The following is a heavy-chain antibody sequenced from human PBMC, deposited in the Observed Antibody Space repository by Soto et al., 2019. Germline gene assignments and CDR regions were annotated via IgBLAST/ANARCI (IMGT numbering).Heavy chain of an antibody. V-gene: IGHV3-23*01. D-gene: IGHD2-15*01. Sequence: GGSMRLSCAASGFTFSSYAMSWVRQAPGKGLEGVSAISGSGGSTYYADSVKGRFTISRDNSKNPLDLQINSLRDEDTALSYCAKRGPPDCYAFDIWGQGTMVTVSS. J-gene: IGHJ3*02. CDR1: GFTFSSYA. CDR3: AKRGPPDCYAFDI. CDR2: ISGSGGST.